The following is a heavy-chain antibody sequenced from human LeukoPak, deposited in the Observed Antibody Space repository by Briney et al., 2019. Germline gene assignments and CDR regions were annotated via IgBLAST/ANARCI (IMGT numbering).Heavy chain of an antibody. Sequence: EPSETLSLTCSVSGYSIRSGFYWGWIRQSPGKGLEWIANIYHSGITYYTPSLKSRVTISVDTSKNQFSLKLSSVTAADTAVYYCARQFIVVVVAATPSVWVWYFDLWGRGTLVTVSS. D-gene: IGHD2-15*01. CDR1: GYSIRSGFY. CDR2: IYHSGIT. J-gene: IGHJ2*01. CDR3: ARQFIVVVVAATPSVWVWYFDL. V-gene: IGHV4-38-2*02.